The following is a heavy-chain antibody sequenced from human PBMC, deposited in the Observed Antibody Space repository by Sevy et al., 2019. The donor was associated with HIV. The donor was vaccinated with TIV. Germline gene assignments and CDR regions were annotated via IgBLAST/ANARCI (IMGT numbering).Heavy chain of an antibody. CDR2: INHSGST. J-gene: IGHJ5*02. V-gene: IGHV4-34*01. Sequence: ETLSFTCAVYGGSFSGYYWSWIRQPPGKGLEWIGEINHSGSTNYNPSLKSRVTISVDTSKNQFSLKLSSVTAADTAVYYCARGLRQWLANWFDPWGQGTLVTVSS. CDR3: ARGLRQWLANWFDP. CDR1: GGSFSGYY. D-gene: IGHD6-19*01.